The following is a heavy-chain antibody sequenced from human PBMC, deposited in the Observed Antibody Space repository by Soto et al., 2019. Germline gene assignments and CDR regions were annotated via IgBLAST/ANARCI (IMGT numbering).Heavy chain of an antibody. V-gene: IGHV3-74*01. J-gene: IGHJ6*03. Sequence: EVQLVESGGGLVQPGGSLRLSFAASEFTFSGSSVHWVRQAPGKGLVWVSGIDKVGTDSTYADSVKGRFTSSRDNAKNTVYLQMNSMRVEVTAVYYCARGWFGPDVWGKGTTVTVSS. CDR3: ARGWFGPDV. CDR1: EFTFSGSS. CDR2: IDKVGTDS. D-gene: IGHD3-10*01.